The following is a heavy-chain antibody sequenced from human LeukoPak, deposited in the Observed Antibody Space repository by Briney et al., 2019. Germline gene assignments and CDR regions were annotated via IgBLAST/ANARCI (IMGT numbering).Heavy chain of an antibody. CDR1: GFTFSSYS. CDR3: ARGGVDDDAFDI. Sequence: PGGSLRLSSAASGFTFSSYSMNWVRQAPGKGLEWVSYISSSSSYIYYADSVKGRFTISRDNAKNSLYLQMNSLRAEDTAVYYCARGGVDDDAFDIWGQGTMVTVSS. D-gene: IGHD3-10*01. V-gene: IGHV3-21*01. CDR2: ISSSSSYI. J-gene: IGHJ3*02.